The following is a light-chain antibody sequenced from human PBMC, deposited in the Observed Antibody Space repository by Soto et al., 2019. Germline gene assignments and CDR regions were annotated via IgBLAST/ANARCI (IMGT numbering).Light chain of an antibody. CDR3: QRYNNWPPYT. CDR1: QSVTSN. J-gene: IGKJ2*01. CDR2: GTS. V-gene: IGKV3-15*01. Sequence: EIVMTQSPATLSVSPGERATLSCRASQSVTSNLAWYQQKPGQAPRLLIYGTSTRATGIPARFSGSGSGTEFTLTISSLQSEDFAVYYCQRYNNWPPYTFGQGTKVDIK.